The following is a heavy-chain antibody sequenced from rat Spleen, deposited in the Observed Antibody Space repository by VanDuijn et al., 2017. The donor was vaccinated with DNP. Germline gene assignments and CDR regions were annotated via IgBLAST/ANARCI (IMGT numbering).Heavy chain of an antibody. CDR2: INTGSGGT. CDR3: ARRGYDGSYYY. D-gene: IGHD1-12*02. CDR1: GYTFTTYY. J-gene: IGHJ2*01. V-gene: IGHV1-43*01. Sequence: QVQLQQSGAELAKPGSSVMISCRASGYTFTTYYIGWIKQTTRQGLEYIGYINTGSGGTNYNEKFKGKATLTVDKSSSTAFMQLSSLTPDDSAVYYCARRGYDGSYYYWGQGVMVTVSS.